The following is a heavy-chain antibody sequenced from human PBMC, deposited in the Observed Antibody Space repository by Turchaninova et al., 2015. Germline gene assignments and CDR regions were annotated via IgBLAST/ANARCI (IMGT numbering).Heavy chain of an antibody. D-gene: IGHD1-26*01. Sequence: EVQLVQSGAEVKKPGESLRISCQGSGYRFVSHWIGWVRQMPGKGLEWMGIIYPTNSDTRYNPXFQGQXXFSXXXSINTAYXXXSSLKASDSXLYFXXRPAVGATTXWLVXWGQGT. V-gene: IGHV5-51*01. CDR3: XRPAVGATTXWLVX. CDR1: GYRFVSHW. J-gene: IGHJ5*02. CDR2: IYPTNSDT.